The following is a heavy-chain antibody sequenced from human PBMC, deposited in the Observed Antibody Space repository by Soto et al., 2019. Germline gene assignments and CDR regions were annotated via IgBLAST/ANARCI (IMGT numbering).Heavy chain of an antibody. CDR3: ATDGSYGEISNY. D-gene: IGHD4-17*01. CDR2: ISSSSTFM. CDR1: GFTFSSYS. Sequence: PGGSLRLSCAASGFTFSSYSMNWVRQAPGKGLEWVSSISSSSTFMYYADSVKGRFTISRDNAKNSLYLQMNSLRAGDTAVYYCATDGSYGEISNYWGQGTLVTVSS. J-gene: IGHJ4*02. V-gene: IGHV3-21*01.